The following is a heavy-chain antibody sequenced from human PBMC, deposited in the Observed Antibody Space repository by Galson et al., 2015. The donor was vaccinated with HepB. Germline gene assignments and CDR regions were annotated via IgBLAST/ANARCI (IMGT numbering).Heavy chain of an antibody. Sequence: SLRLSCAASGFTFSSYAMHWVRQAPGKGLAYVSAINTNGGSTNYASSVKGRFTISRDNSKNTLYLPMGSLRAEDMAVYYCARLYCSGGSCYFDYWGQGTLVTVSS. CDR1: GFTFSSYA. CDR3: ARLYCSGGSCYFDY. J-gene: IGHJ4*02. D-gene: IGHD2-15*01. CDR2: INTNGGST. V-gene: IGHV3-64*01.